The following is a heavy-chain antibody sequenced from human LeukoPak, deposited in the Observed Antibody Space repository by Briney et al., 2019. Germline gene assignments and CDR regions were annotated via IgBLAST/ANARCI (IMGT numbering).Heavy chain of an antibody. J-gene: IGHJ4*02. D-gene: IGHD2-21*02. CDR1: GGSISSYY. Sequence: SETLSLTCTVSGGSISSYYWSWIRQPPGKGLEWIGYIYYSGSTNYNPSLKSRVTISVDTSKNQFSLKLSSVTAADTAVYYCARGQENCGGDCGVAYWGQGTLVIVSS. CDR3: ARGQENCGGDCGVAY. CDR2: IYYSGST. V-gene: IGHV4-59*12.